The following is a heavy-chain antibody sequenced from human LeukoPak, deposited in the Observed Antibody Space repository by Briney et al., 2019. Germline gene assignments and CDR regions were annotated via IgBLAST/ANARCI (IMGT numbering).Heavy chain of an antibody. CDR3: ARGRGYGGNWGFGS. Sequence: ASVTVSCTSSGLQFPGDYIHWVRQPPGQGLEWMGWINPNNVGTKFALKFQGRVALTRDTSITTDYMEMSGLTPDDTAVYYCARGRGYGGNWGFGSWGQGTLVVVSS. V-gene: IGHV1-2*02. CDR2: INPNNVGT. D-gene: IGHD7-27*01. J-gene: IGHJ4*02. CDR1: GLQFPGDY.